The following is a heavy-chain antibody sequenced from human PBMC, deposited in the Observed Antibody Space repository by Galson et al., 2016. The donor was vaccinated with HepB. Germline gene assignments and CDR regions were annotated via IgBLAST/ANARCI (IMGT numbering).Heavy chain of an antibody. D-gene: IGHD3-10*01. CDR1: GYTFTSYD. V-gene: IGHV1-8*01. CDR3: ARGRGTFGY. J-gene: IGHJ4*02. CDR2: MNSNRGNT. Sequence: SVKVSCKASGYTFTSYDINWVRQATGQGLEWMGWMNSNRGNTVYAQKFQGRLTMTRNTSISTAYMELSSLPSEDTAIYFCARGRGTFGYWGQGSLVTVSS.